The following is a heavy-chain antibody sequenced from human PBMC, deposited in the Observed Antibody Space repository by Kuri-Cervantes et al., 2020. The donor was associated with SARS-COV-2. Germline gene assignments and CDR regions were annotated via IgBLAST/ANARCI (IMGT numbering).Heavy chain of an antibody. CDR1: GDSINHYY. CDR3: ARAPDYYDFWSGYYRNWFDP. D-gene: IGHD3-3*01. V-gene: IGHV4-4*07. J-gene: IGHJ5*02. Sequence: SETLSLTCSVSGDSINHYYWSWIRQTAVKGLEWIGRISASGSTNYNPSLKSRVSISVDTSKNQFSLKLSSVTAADTAVYYCARAPDYYDFWSGYYRNWFDPWGQGTLVTVSS. CDR2: ISASGST.